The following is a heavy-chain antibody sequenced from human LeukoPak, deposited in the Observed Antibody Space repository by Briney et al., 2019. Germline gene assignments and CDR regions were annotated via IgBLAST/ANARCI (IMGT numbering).Heavy chain of an antibody. CDR2: TYYSSKWSN. CDR1: EDSVSSNSAP. Sequence: SQTLSLTCVISEDSVSSNSAPWNWLRQSPSRGLHSPGRTYYSSKWSNDYAVSVKSVINISPDTSKNKFSLQLNSVTPEDTAVYYCARSSGNYPPDYWGQGTLVTVSS. D-gene: IGHD1-26*01. CDR3: ARSSGNYPPDY. J-gene: IGHJ4*02. V-gene: IGHV6-1*01.